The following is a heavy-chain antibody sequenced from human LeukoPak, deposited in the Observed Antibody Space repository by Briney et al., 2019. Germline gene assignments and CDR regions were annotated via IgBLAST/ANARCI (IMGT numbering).Heavy chain of an antibody. CDR3: AREWAGYGGILNYFDY. CDR1: GASITSSGYY. D-gene: IGHD4-23*01. V-gene: IGHV4-39*07. J-gene: IGHJ4*02. Sequence: NPSETLSLTCTVSGASITSSGYYWGWIRQPPGKGLEWIGTIHHSGSTNYNPSLKSRVTISVDTSKNQFSLKLSSVTAADTAVYYCAREWAGYGGILNYFDYWGQGTLVTVSS. CDR2: IHHSGST.